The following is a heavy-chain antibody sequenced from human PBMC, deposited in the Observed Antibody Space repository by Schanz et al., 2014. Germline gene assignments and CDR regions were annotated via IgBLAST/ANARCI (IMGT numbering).Heavy chain of an antibody. CDR1: GFTFSAYG. J-gene: IGHJ4*02. Sequence: VQLVESGGGVVQPGRSLRLSCAASGFTFSAYGMHWVRQAPGKGLEWVSYITSGSAKFYADSVKGRFTISRDNAKNSLYLQMNSLRAEDTAVYYCAREKRRTEVVLDHWGQGTLVTVS. V-gene: IGHV3-48*04. CDR3: AREKRRTEVVLDH. CDR2: ITSGSAK.